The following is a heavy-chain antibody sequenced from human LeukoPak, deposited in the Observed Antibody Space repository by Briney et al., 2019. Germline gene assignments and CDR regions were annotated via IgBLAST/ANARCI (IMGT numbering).Heavy chain of an antibody. V-gene: IGHV3-23*01. CDR1: EFSVGSNY. D-gene: IGHD3-22*01. CDR2: ISGSGGST. Sequence: GGSLRLSCAASEFSVGSNYMTWVRQAPGKGLEWVSAISGSGGSTYYADSVKGRFTISRDNSKNTLYLQMNSLRAEDTAVYYCANHYDSSGYSHFDYWGQGTLVTVSS. CDR3: ANHYDSSGYSHFDY. J-gene: IGHJ4*02.